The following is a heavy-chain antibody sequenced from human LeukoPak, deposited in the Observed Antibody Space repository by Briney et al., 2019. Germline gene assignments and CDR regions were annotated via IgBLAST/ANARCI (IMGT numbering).Heavy chain of an antibody. CDR2: INPGGDNT. CDR3: ARIRDGYNDAYDI. J-gene: IGHJ3*02. V-gene: IGHV1-46*01. CDR1: GYTFISYD. D-gene: IGHD5-24*01. Sequence: ASVKVSCKASGYTFISYDINWVRQAPGQGLEWMGLINPGGDNTDYAQNFQGRVTMTRDTSTSTVYMGLSSLRSEDTAVYYCARIRDGYNDAYDIWGQGTMVTVSS.